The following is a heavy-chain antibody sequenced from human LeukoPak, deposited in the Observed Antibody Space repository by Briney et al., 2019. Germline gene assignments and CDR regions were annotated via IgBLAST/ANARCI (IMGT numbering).Heavy chain of an antibody. V-gene: IGHV4-4*07. J-gene: IGHJ1*01. CDR1: GGLISSYY. D-gene: IGHD2-15*01. CDR3: ARLGLPALVVAATPGYFQH. CDR2: IYTSGST. Sequence: SETLSLTCTVSGGLISSYYWSWIRQPAGKGLEWIGRIYTSGSTNYNPSLKSRVTMSVDTSKNQFSLKLSSVTAADTAVYYCARLGLPALVVAATPGYFQHWGQGTLVTVSS.